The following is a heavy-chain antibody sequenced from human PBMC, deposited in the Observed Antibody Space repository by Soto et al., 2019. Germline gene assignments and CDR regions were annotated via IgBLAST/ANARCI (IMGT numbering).Heavy chain of an antibody. CDR3: ARESTWEREGLRHYYGLDV. CDR1: GFTFSSYS. V-gene: IGHV3-21*01. J-gene: IGHJ6*02. Sequence: PGWSMRLSCAASGFTFSSYSMNWVRQAPGKGLEWVSSISSSSSYIYYADSVKGRFTISRDNAKNSLYLQMNSLRAEDTAVYYCARESTWEREGLRHYYGLDVWCHGTTVTVSS. D-gene: IGHD1-26*01. CDR2: ISSSSSYI.